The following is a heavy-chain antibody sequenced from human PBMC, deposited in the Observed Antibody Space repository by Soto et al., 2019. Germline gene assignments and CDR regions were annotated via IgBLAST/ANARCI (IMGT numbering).Heavy chain of an antibody. CDR3: AREVDYGYRYINDGLDV. CDR1: GFTFNIYA. J-gene: IGHJ6*02. D-gene: IGHD4-17*01. V-gene: IGHV3-30-3*01. Sequence: PGGSLRLSCAASGFTFNIYALHWVRQAPGKGLEWVAVISFDGTKKYYSDSVKGRFTISRDNLKNTLYLQMNNLRVEDAALYFCAREVDYGYRYINDGLDVWGQGTAVTVSS. CDR2: ISFDGTKK.